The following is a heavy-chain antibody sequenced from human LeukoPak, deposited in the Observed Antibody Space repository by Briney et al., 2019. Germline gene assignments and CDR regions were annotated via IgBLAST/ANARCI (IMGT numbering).Heavy chain of an antibody. Sequence: GGSLRLSCAASGFTFSDYYMSWIRQAPGQGLEWGLYISSSGSTIYYADSVKGQFTISRDNAKNSLYLQMNSLRAEDTAVYYCARDHPAAYGMDVWGQGTTVTVSS. CDR1: GFTFSDYY. CDR2: ISSSGSTI. V-gene: IGHV3-11*01. J-gene: IGHJ6*02. CDR3: ARDHPAAYGMDV.